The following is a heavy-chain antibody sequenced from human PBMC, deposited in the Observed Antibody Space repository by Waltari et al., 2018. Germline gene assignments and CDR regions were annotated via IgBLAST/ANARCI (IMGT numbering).Heavy chain of an antibody. CDR3: AKPGPAAGTAAPFDY. V-gene: IGHV3-30*18. CDR1: GFTFSSYG. J-gene: IGHJ4*02. CDR2: ISLNGRKQ. D-gene: IGHD6-13*01. Sequence: QVQLVESGGGVVQPGRSLSLSCAASGFTFSSYGLHWVRPAPGKVLEWVAVISLNGRKQNYADYVKGRFTTSRDNSKKPLYLQMNSLRAEDTAVYYCAKPGPAAGTAAPFDYWGQGTLVTVAS.